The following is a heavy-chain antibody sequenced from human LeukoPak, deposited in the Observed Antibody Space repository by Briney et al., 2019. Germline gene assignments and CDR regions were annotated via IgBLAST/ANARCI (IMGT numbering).Heavy chain of an antibody. CDR3: ARGEHLRFLEWLLYAGAPHDAFDI. CDR2: INPNRGGT. CDR1: GYTFTGYY. J-gene: IGHJ3*02. V-gene: IGHV1-2*02. D-gene: IGHD3-3*01. Sequence: GASVKVSCKASGYTFTGYYMHWVRQAPGQGLEWMGWINPNRGGTNYAQKFQGRVTMTRDTSISTAYMELSRLRSDDTAVYYCARGEHLRFLEWLLYAGAPHDAFDIWGQGTMVTVSS.